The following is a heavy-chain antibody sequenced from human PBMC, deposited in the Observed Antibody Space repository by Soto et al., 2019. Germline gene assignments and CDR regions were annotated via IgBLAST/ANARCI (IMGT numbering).Heavy chain of an antibody. J-gene: IGHJ5*02. D-gene: IGHD2-8*02. CDR3: AKDLKGSAGGSLNWFDP. Sequence: GGSLRLSCAASGFTFSSYAMSWVRQAPGKGLEWVSAISGSGGSTYYADSVKGRFTISRDNSKNTLYPQMNSLRAEDTAVYYCAKDLKGSAGGSLNWFDPWGQGTLVTVSS. CDR1: GFTFSSYA. CDR2: ISGSGGST. V-gene: IGHV3-23*01.